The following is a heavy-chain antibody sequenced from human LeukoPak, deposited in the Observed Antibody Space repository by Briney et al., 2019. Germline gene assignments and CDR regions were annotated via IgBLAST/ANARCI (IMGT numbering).Heavy chain of an antibody. CDR1: GGSISSYY. V-gene: IGHV4-4*07. D-gene: IGHD2/OR15-2a*01. Sequence: SETLSLTCTVSGGSISSYYWSWIRQSAGNGLEWIGHIYSSGSTNYNPSLKTRVTMSVDTSKNQFSLKLTSVTAADTAVYYCAGVEDSECWFDPWGQGTLVTVSS. J-gene: IGHJ5*02. CDR2: IYSSGST. CDR3: AGVEDSECWFDP.